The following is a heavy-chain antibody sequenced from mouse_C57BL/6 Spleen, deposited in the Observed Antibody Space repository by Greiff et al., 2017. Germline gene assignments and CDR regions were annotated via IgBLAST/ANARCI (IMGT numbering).Heavy chain of an antibody. V-gene: IGHV1-61*01. CDR3: ARLGYYGSSYGGAMDY. J-gene: IGHJ4*01. Sequence: QVQLQQPGAELVRPGSSVKLSCKASGYTFTSYWMDWVKQRPGQGLEWIGNIYPSDSETHYNQKFKDKDTLTVDKSSSTAYMQLSSLTSEDSAVYYCARLGYYGSSYGGAMDYWGQGTSVTVSS. D-gene: IGHD1-1*01. CDR1: GYTFTSYW. CDR2: IYPSDSET.